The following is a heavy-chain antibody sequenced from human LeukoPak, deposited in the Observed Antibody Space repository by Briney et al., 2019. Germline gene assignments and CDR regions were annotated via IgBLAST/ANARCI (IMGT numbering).Heavy chain of an antibody. CDR2: IIPIFGTA. Sequence: SVKVSCKASGGTFISYAISWVRQAPGQGLEWMGGIIPIFGTANYAQKFQGRVTITTDESTSTAYMELSSLRSEDTAVYYCATPPPTDQQGGAFDIWGQGTMVTVSS. CDR1: GGTFISYA. V-gene: IGHV1-69*05. CDR3: ATPPPTDQQGGAFDI. D-gene: IGHD2-2*01. J-gene: IGHJ3*02.